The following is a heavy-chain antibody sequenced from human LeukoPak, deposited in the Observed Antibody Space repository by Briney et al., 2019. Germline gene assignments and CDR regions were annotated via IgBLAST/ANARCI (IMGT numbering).Heavy chain of an antibody. V-gene: IGHV1-69*02. J-gene: IGHJ3*02. CDR3: SSPRDCSTTSCYNDDAFDI. Sequence: SVKASCKASGGTFRSYTIVWVRQAPGQGLEWMGRIIPMLDIANYAQTFQGRVPIIADRSTSPAYMGLGSLRRQDTPVYYCSSPRDCSTTSCYNDDAFDIWGQGTTVTVSS. CDR2: IIPMLDIA. CDR1: GGTFRSYT. D-gene: IGHD2-2*02.